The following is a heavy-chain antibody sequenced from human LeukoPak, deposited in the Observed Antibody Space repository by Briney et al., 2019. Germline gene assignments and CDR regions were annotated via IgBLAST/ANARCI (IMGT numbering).Heavy chain of an antibody. CDR2: MNPNSGNT. D-gene: IGHD6-19*01. V-gene: IGHV1-8*03. CDR3: ARVGYSSGWSNYYYYMDV. J-gene: IGHJ6*03. CDR1: GYTFTSYD. Sequence: RASVKVSCKASGYTFTSYDINWVRQATGQGLEWMGWMNPNSGNTGYAQKFQGRVTITRNTSISTAYMELSSLRPEDTAVYYCARVGYSSGWSNYYYYMDVWGKGTTVTVSS.